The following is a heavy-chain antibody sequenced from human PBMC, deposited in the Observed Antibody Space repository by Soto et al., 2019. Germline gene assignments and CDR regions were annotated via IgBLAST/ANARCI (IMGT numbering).Heavy chain of an antibody. CDR2: INPFDGSR. D-gene: IGHD3-10*01. CDR3: SRVDPGETSPFDH. Sequence: QVELVQSGAEVKKPGASVKVSCKASGYIFTSYYLHWVRQAPGQGLEWMGWINPFDGSRMFAQSFQGRLNLTRATSTSTVYMELSGLRSDDTAVYYCSRVDPGETSPFDHWGQGTLVTVSS. V-gene: IGHV1-46*03. CDR1: GYIFTSYY. J-gene: IGHJ4*02.